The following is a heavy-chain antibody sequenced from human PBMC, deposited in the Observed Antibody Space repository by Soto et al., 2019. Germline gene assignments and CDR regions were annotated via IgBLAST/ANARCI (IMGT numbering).Heavy chain of an antibody. CDR3: AKTLSRKGRYSFDS. CDR1: GFTFSDYA. J-gene: IGHJ4*02. V-gene: IGHV3-23*01. CDR2: ISSRGATT. Sequence: EVQLLESGGDFIQPGGSLKLCCAASGFTFSDYAMSWVRQAPGEGLEWISTISSRGATTYYADSVKGRFTISRDNSQNTLFVQMSSLRAEDTAMFFCAKTLSRKGRYSFDSWGQGTLVTVSS. D-gene: IGHD1-20*01.